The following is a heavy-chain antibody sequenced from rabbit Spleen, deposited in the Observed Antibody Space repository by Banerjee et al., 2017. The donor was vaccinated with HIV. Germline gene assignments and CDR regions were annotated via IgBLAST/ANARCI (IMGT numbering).Heavy chain of an antibody. CDR2: IFTGNLKT. V-gene: IGHV1S45*01. J-gene: IGHJ3*01. CDR1: GFSFTSTYD. Sequence: QEQLVESGGGLVQPEGSLTLTCTASGFSFTSTYDMCWVRQAPGKGLEWIGCIFTGNLKTYYASWAKGRFTISKTSSTTVTLQMTSLTAADTATYFCARAIVPWLGLTRLDLWGQGTLVTVS. D-gene: IGHD4-1*01. CDR3: ARAIVPWLGLTRLDL.